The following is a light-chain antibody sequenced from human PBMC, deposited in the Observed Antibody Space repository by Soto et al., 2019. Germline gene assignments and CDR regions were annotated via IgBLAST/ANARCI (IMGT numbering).Light chain of an antibody. J-gene: IGKJ4*01. Sequence: EIVLTQSPGTLSLSQGKKATLSCRASQSVSSSYLAWYQQKPGQAPRLLIYGASSRATGISDRFSGSGSGTDFTLTISRLEPEDFAVYYCQQYGSSPLTFGGGTKVDIK. CDR3: QQYGSSPLT. V-gene: IGKV3-20*01. CDR2: GAS. CDR1: QSVSSSY.